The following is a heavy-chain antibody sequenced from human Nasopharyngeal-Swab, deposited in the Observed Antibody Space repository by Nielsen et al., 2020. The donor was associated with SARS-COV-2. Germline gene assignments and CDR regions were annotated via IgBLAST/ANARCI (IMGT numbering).Heavy chain of an antibody. V-gene: IGHV1-24*01. J-gene: IGHJ5*02. D-gene: IGHD6-19*01. Sequence: GESLKISCKVSGYTLTELSMHWVRQAPGKVLEWMGGFDPEDGETIYAQKFQGRVTMTEDTSTDTAYMELSSLRSEDTAVYYCATGQQWLVQWFDPWGQGTLVTVSS. CDR2: FDPEDGET. CDR1: GYTLTELS. CDR3: ATGQQWLVQWFDP.